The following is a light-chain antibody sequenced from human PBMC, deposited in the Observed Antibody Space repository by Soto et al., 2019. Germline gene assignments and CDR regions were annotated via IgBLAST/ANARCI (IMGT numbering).Light chain of an antibody. CDR2: GAS. CDR3: QQYNNWPLT. V-gene: IGKV3-15*01. CDR1: QSVSSN. Sequence: EIVMTQSPATLSVSPGERATLSCRASQSVSSNLAWYQQKPGQAPRLLIYGASTRATGIPARFIGSGSGTEFTLTISNLQSEDFAVYYCQQYNNWPLTFGGGTKVEIK. J-gene: IGKJ4*01.